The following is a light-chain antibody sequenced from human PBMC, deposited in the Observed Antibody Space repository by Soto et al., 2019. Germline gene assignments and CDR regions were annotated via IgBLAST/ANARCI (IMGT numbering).Light chain of an antibody. Sequence: DIVMTQSPATLSMSPGERASLSCRASQSVSSNLAWYQQKPGQAPRLLIYGASTRATGIPARFSGSGSGTEFTLTISSLQSEDFAVYSCQQYKNWPRTFCQGTKV. V-gene: IGKV3-15*01. CDR2: GAS. J-gene: IGKJ1*01. CDR1: QSVSSN. CDR3: QQYKNWPRT.